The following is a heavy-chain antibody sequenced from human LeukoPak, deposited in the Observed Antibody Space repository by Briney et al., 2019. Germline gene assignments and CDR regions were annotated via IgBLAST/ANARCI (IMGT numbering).Heavy chain of an antibody. D-gene: IGHD2-2*01. Sequence: SETLSLTCTVPGGSITDYYWSWIRQPAGEGLEWIGRIYSTGGTHYNPSFKNRVIMSVDTSRNQFSLKLTSVTAADTAVYYCTRGLRCSSHGCYADYWGQGTLVTVSS. V-gene: IGHV4-4*07. CDR2: IYSTGGT. J-gene: IGHJ4*02. CDR1: GGSITDYY. CDR3: TRGLRCSSHGCYADY.